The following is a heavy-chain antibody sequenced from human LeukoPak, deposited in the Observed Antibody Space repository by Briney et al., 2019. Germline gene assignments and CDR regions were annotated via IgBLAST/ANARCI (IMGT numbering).Heavy chain of an antibody. Sequence: PRGSLRLSCAASGFTFSNYAMNWVRQAPGKGLEWVALIWYDGTNKYYADSVKGRFTISRDNSKNTLSLQMNSLRAEDTAVYHCARDRRRYYDTSGYCLDYWGQGTLVTVSS. V-gene: IGHV3-33*08. D-gene: IGHD3-22*01. CDR1: GFTFSNYA. CDR2: IWYDGTNK. J-gene: IGHJ4*02. CDR3: ARDRRRYYDTSGYCLDY.